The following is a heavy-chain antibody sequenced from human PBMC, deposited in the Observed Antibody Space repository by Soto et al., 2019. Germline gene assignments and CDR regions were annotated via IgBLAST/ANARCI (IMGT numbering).Heavy chain of an antibody. CDR1: GGSINDYY. Sequence: SETLSLTCTVSGGSINDYYWSWIRQPPGKGLEWIGNIYYTGYTTYNPSLKSRVAISVDTSRNQFSLRLSSVTAADTAVYYCAGERGVWFGDLLPHGWFAPWGQGTLVTVSS. J-gene: IGHJ5*02. CDR2: IYYTGYT. CDR3: AGERGVWFGDLLPHGWFAP. D-gene: IGHD3-10*01. V-gene: IGHV4-59*01.